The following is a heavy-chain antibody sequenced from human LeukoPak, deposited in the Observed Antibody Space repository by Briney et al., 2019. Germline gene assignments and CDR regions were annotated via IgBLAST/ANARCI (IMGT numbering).Heavy chain of an antibody. CDR2: ISSRSNYI. J-gene: IGHJ6*02. CDR1: GFTFSSYS. Sequence: PGGSLRLSCVASGFTFSSYSMNWVRQAPGKGLEWVSAISSRSNYICYADSVKGRFTISRDNAKNSLYVQMNSLRAEDTAVYYCARIVAAAPYGMDVWGQGTTVTVSS. D-gene: IGHD6-25*01. CDR3: ARIVAAAPYGMDV. V-gene: IGHV3-21*01.